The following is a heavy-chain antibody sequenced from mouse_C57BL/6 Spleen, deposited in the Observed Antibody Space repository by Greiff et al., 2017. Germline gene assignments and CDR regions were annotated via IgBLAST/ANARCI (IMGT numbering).Heavy chain of an antibody. CDR2: ISSGSSTI. D-gene: IGHD4-1*01. CDR3: ARREANWDYFDY. Sequence: EVHLVESGGGLVKPGGSLKLSCAASGFTFSDYGMHWVRQAPEKGLEWVAYISSGSSTIYYADTVKGRFTISRDNAKNTLFLQMTSLRSEDTAMYYCARREANWDYFDYWGQGTTLTVSS. V-gene: IGHV5-17*01. J-gene: IGHJ2*01. CDR1: GFTFSDYG.